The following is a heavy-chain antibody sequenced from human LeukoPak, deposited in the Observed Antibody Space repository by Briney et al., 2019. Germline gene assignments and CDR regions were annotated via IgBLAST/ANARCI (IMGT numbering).Heavy chain of an antibody. CDR2: IYYSGST. Sequence: PSGTLSLTCTVTGASISSYYWSWIRQPPGKGLEWIGYIYYSGSTSYNPSLKSRVTISVDTSKNQFPLRLNSVTAADTAVYYCARHDSSGYVFDIWGQGTMVTVSS. D-gene: IGHD3-22*01. J-gene: IGHJ3*02. CDR1: GASISSYY. CDR3: ARHDSSGYVFDI. V-gene: IGHV4-59*08.